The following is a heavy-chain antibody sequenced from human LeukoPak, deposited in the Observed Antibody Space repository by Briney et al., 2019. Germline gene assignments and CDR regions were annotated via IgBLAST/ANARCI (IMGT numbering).Heavy chain of an antibody. D-gene: IGHD6-13*01. CDR2: ISGSGGST. CDR3: AKSPTIEQQLAEVDY. V-gene: IGHV3-23*01. CDR1: GFTFSSYA. Sequence: GSLRLSCAASGFTFSSYAMSWVRQAPGKGLEWVSAISGSGGSTYYADSVKGRFTISRDNSKNTLYLQMNSLRAEDTAVYYCAKSPTIEQQLAEVDYWGQGNLVTVAS. J-gene: IGHJ4*02.